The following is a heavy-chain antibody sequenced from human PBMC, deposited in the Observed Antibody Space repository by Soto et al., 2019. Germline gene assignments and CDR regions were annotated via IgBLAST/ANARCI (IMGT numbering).Heavy chain of an antibody. CDR1: GFTFSSYA. Sequence: GGSLRLSCAASGFTFSSYAMHWVRQAPGKGLEYVSAISSNGGSTYYADSVKGRFTISRDNSKNTLYLQMGSLRAEDMAVYYCARGAFFLGATKDGPADYWGQGTLVTVSS. D-gene: IGHD1-26*01. CDR3: ARGAFFLGATKDGPADY. J-gene: IGHJ4*02. V-gene: IGHV3-64*02. CDR2: ISSNGGST.